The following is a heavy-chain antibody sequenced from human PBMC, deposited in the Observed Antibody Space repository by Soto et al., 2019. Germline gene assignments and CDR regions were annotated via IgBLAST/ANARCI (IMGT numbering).Heavy chain of an antibody. D-gene: IGHD3-3*01. CDR3: AKDSTYYDFWSGFGPADY. J-gene: IGHJ4*02. Sequence: SLRLSCAASGFTFDDYAMHWVRQAPGKGLEWVSGISWNSGSIGYADSVKGRFTISRDNAKNSLYLQMNSLRAEDTALYYCAKDSTYYDFWSGFGPADYWGQGTLVTVSS. V-gene: IGHV3-9*01. CDR1: GFTFDDYA. CDR2: ISWNSGSI.